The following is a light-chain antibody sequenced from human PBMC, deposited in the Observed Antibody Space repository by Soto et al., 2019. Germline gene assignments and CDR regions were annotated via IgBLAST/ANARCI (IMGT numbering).Light chain of an antibody. V-gene: IGKV1-39*01. J-gene: IGKJ1*01. CDR2: AAS. CDR3: QQSFSHRT. Sequence: DIQMTQSPSSLSASVGDRVIITCRANQTIGGYVNWYQQTPGKAPRLLIYAASTLPSGVPTRFSGSGSGTEFTLTITRLQREDSAVYYCQQSFSHRTFGQGTKVEIK. CDR1: QTIGGY.